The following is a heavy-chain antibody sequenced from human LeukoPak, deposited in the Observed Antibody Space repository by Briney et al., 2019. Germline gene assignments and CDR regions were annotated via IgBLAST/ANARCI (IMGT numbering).Heavy chain of an antibody. D-gene: IGHD6-19*01. V-gene: IGHV2-70*01. CDR1: GFSLSTSGMC. Sequence: RESGPALVKPTQTLTLTCTSSGFSLSTSGMCVSWIRQPPGKALEWLAPIDWDDDKYYSTSLKTRLTISKDTSKNQVVLTMTNMDPVDTATYYCARMIAVAGTWGDYYYYGMDVWGKGTTVTVSS. J-gene: IGHJ6*04. CDR3: ARMIAVAGTWGDYYYYGMDV. CDR2: IDWDDDK.